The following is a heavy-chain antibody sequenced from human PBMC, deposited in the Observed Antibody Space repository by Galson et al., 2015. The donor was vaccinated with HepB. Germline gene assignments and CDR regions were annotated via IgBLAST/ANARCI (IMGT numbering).Heavy chain of an antibody. Sequence: SLRLSCAASGFTFTNYGFHWVRQAPGKGLEWVAVIWYDGSNKNYADSVKGRFTISRDNSKNTLYVQMNSLRAEDTAVYYCARGRIYYDSSGYFLHWGQGSLVTVSS. CDR1: GFTFTNYG. CDR3: ARGRIYYDSSGYFLH. V-gene: IGHV3-33*08. D-gene: IGHD3-22*01. J-gene: IGHJ1*01. CDR2: IWYDGSNK.